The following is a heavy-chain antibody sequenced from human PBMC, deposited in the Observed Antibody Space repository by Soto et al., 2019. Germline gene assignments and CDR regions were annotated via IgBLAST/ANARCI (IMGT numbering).Heavy chain of an antibody. CDR2: IIPIFGTA. J-gene: IGHJ6*02. CDR3: ARDFLELRNYYYGMDV. V-gene: IGHV1-69*13. Sequence: SVKVSCKASGGTFSSYAISWVRQAPGQGLEWMGGIIPIFGTANYAQKFQGRVTITADESTSTAYMELSSLRSEDTAVYYCARDFLELRNYYYGMDVWGQGTTVTVSS. D-gene: IGHD1-7*01. CDR1: GGTFSSYA.